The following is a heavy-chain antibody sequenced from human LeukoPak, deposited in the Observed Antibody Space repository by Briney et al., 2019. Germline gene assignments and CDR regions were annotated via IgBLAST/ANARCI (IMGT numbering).Heavy chain of an antibody. CDR3: ARGRLVRGVIITNYMDV. V-gene: IGHV4-38-2*02. Sequence: PSETLSLTCTVSGYSISSGYYWGWIRQPPGKGLEWIGSIYHSGTTYYNPSLKSRVTISVDTSKNQFSLKLSSVTAADTAVYYCARGRLVRGVIITNYMDVWGKGTTVTISS. CDR2: IYHSGTT. D-gene: IGHD3-10*01. J-gene: IGHJ6*03. CDR1: GYSISSGYY.